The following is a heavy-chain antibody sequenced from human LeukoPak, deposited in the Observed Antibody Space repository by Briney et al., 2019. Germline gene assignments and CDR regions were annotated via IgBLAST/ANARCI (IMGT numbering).Heavy chain of an antibody. V-gene: IGHV3-23*01. J-gene: IGHJ4*02. Sequence: GGSLRLSCAASGLTFSSYAMSWVRQAPGKGLEWVSAISDSGGRTYYAGSVKGRFTISRDNSKNTLYLQMESLRAEDTAVYYCAKHSTYCSGGSCQEDFDYWGQGTLVTVSS. D-gene: IGHD2-15*01. CDR1: GLTFSSYA. CDR2: ISDSGGRT. CDR3: AKHSTYCSGGSCQEDFDY.